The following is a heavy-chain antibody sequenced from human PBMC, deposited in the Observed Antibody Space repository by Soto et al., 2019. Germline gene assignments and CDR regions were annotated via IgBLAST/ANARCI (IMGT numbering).Heavy chain of an antibody. CDR3: ARGDYGTGGYPFPYFDY. CDR2: INPDSGAT. J-gene: IGHJ4*02. D-gene: IGHD2-8*02. V-gene: IGHV1-2*02. CDR1: GYSFTGYY. Sequence: HEHLVQSGAEVKRPGASLKVSCKASGYSFTGYYIHXVRQAPGQGLEWMGWINPDSGATNYAQNFQGRVTLTSDTSISTASMDLTSLTSDDTAVYYCARGDYGTGGYPFPYFDYWGQGTLVIVSS.